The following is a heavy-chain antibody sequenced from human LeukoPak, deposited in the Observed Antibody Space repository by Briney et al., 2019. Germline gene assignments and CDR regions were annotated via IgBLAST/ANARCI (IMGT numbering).Heavy chain of an antibody. J-gene: IGHJ5*02. CDR3: ARIRRFPNWFDP. D-gene: IGHD2-21*01. V-gene: IGHV3-30*14. Sequence: GGSLRLSCVASEFIFNSNVMHWVRQAPGKGLEWVSVISYDGSEKFYADSVQGRFTISRDNSKNTLYLQMNSLRAEDTAVYYCARIRRFPNWFDPWGQGTLVAVSS. CDR2: ISYDGSEK. CDR1: EFIFNSNV.